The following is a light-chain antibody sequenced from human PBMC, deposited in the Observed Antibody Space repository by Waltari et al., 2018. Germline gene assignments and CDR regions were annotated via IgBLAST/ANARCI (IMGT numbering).Light chain of an antibody. V-gene: IGLV2-14*01. Sequence: QSAQTQPASVSASTGQWITIACPGSNSDVGTYKYLSWYQQHPGKDPKPMIYDVSKRPSGVSDRFSGSKSGNTASLTISGLQAEDEADYYCSSYTSSSTVVFGGGTKVTVL. J-gene: IGLJ3*02. CDR3: SSYTSSSTVV. CDR1: NSDVGTYKY. CDR2: DVS.